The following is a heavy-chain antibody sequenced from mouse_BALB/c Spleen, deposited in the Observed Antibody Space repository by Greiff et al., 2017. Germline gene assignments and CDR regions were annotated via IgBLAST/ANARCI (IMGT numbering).Heavy chain of an antibody. CDR2: ISYDGSN. Sequence: LQESGPGLVKPSQSLSLTCSVTGYSITSGYYWNWIRQFPGNKLEWMGYISYDGSNNYNPSLKNRISITRATSKNQFFLKLNSVTTEDTATYYCARGSYGNYVVYYAMDYWGQGTSVTVSS. V-gene: IGHV3-6*02. J-gene: IGHJ4*01. D-gene: IGHD2-10*02. CDR3: ARGSYGNYVVYYAMDY. CDR1: GYSITSGYY.